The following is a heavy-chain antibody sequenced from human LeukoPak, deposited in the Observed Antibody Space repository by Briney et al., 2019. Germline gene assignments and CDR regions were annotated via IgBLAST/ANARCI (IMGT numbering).Heavy chain of an antibody. V-gene: IGHV3-23*01. CDR2: ISGSGDKT. Sequence: GGSLRLSCAASGFTFSSYAMSWVRQVPGEGLEWVSVISGSGDKTYYADSVKGRFTISRDNSKNMLYLQMNSLRAEDTAVYYCAKWKYSNSGIDDYWGQGTLVTVSS. J-gene: IGHJ4*02. CDR3: AKWKYSNSGIDDY. D-gene: IGHD6-6*01. CDR1: GFTFSSYA.